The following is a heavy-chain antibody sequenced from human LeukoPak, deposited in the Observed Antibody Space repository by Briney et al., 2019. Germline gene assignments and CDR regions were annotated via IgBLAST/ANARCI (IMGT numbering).Heavy chain of an antibody. D-gene: IGHD5-18*01. CDR2: IGLSSGAR. CDR3: ARDHNYAFDY. Sequence: GGSLRLSCAASGFTFSDYSMNWVRQAPGKGREWLSYIGLSSGARYYADSVKGRFSISSDNAKNSLSLQMNSLRAEDTAVYYCARDHNYAFDYWGEGILVTVSS. CDR1: GFTFSDYS. V-gene: IGHV3-48*04. J-gene: IGHJ4*02.